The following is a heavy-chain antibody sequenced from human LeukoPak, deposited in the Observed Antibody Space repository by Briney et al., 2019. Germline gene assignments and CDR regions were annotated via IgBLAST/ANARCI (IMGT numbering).Heavy chain of an antibody. CDR1: GFTFSNYA. Sequence: GGSLRLSCAASGFTFSNYAVMWVRQAPGQGLEWVSAVTSAGAPRYADSVKGRFTISRDNSKNTLYLQMNSLRAEDTAQYFCARDPNGDYIGAFEFWGQGTGVTVSS. CDR2: VTSAGAP. CDR3: ARDPNGDYIGAFEF. D-gene: IGHD4-17*01. V-gene: IGHV3-23*01. J-gene: IGHJ3*01.